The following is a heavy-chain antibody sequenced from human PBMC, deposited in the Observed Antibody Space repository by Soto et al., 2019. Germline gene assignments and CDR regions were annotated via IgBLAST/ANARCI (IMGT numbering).Heavy chain of an antibody. V-gene: IGHV3-21*01. J-gene: IGHJ1*01. Sequence: GGSLRLSCGASGFTFSYYSINWVRQAPGKGLEWVSSIRSSSSYTYYADSVKGRFAISRDDAKNSLHLQMKSLRAEDTDVYYCATDRRDDHGWRKFQPWGQGTLVTVSS. CDR3: ATDRRDDHGWRKFQP. CDR2: IRSSSSYT. D-gene: IGHD2-15*01. CDR1: GFTFSYYS.